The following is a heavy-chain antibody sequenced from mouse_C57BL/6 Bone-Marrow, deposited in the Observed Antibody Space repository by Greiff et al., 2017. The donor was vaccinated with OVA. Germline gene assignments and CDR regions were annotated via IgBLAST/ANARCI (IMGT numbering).Heavy chain of an antibody. J-gene: IGHJ3*01. Sequence: VQLQQSGPELVKPGASVKISCKASGYSFTSYYIHWVKQRPGQGLEWIGWIYPGSGNTTYNEKFKGKATLTADTSSSTAYMQLSSLTSEYSAVYYCAREDYYGSSYGFAYWGQGTLVTVSA. CDR2: IYPGSGNT. V-gene: IGHV1-66*01. CDR3: AREDYYGSSYGFAY. CDR1: GYSFTSYY. D-gene: IGHD1-1*01.